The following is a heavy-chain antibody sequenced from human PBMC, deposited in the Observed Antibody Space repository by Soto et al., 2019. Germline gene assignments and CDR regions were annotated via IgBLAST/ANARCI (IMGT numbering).Heavy chain of an antibody. J-gene: IGHJ6*03. Sequence: QVPLVQSGGEVRKPGASVKVSCKASGYTFTSHGISWVRQAPGQGLEWMGWISAYNGDTNYAQKRQGRVTVTTDRSTRTAYMELRLLRSEDTAVYYCARMVRGSNIDYYHYMDVWGKGTTVTVSS. CDR3: ARMVRGSNIDYYHYMDV. D-gene: IGHD3-10*01. CDR2: ISAYNGDT. CDR1: GYTFTSHG. V-gene: IGHV1-18*01.